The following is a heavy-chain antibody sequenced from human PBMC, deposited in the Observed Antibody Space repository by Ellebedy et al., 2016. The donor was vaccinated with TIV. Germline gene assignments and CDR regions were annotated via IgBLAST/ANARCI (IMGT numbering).Heavy chain of an antibody. Sequence: GGSLRLXXVVSGFTVSSNYMSWVRQAPGKGLEWVSLIYSGGSTFYAESVKGRFTISRDNSKNTLYLQMNSLRAEDTAVYYCASRPVGRSCSSVSCPFDYWGQGTLVTVSS. V-gene: IGHV3-53*01. CDR2: IYSGGST. CDR3: ASRPVGRSCSSVSCPFDY. CDR1: GFTVSSNY. D-gene: IGHD2-2*01. J-gene: IGHJ4*02.